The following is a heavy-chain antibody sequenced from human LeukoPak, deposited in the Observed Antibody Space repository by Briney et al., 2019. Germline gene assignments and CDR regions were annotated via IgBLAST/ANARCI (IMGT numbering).Heavy chain of an antibody. Sequence: GGSLRLSCAASGFTFSSYWMHWVRQAPGKGLVWVSRINSDGSSTSYADSVKGRFTISRDNAKNTLYLQMNRLRAEDTAVYYCAREVAVAAFDIWGQGTMVTVSS. V-gene: IGHV3-74*01. J-gene: IGHJ3*02. CDR2: INSDGSST. CDR3: AREVAVAAFDI. D-gene: IGHD6-19*01. CDR1: GFTFSSYW.